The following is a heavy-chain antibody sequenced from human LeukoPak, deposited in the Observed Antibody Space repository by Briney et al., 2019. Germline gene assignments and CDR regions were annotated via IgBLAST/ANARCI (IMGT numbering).Heavy chain of an antibody. CDR1: GFTFSSYS. J-gene: IGHJ4*02. CDR3: TRVGYIDEGIDY. CDR2: ISSSSSYI. D-gene: IGHD5-24*01. Sequence: PGGSLRLSCAASGFTFSSYSMNWVRQAPGKGLEWVSSISSSSSYIYYADSVKGRFTISRDNAKNSLYLQMNSLRAEDTAIYYSTRVGYIDEGIDYWGQGTLVTVSS. V-gene: IGHV3-21*01.